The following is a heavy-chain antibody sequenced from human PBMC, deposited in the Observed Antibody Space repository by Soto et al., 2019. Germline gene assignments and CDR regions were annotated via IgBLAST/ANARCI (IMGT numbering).Heavy chain of an antibody. CDR1: GGSFSGYY. J-gene: IGHJ4*02. D-gene: IGHD3-10*01. CDR3: ARGRGSFDK. CDR2: VYNSGIS. Sequence: SETLSLTCAVYGGSFSGYYWSWIRQSPGKGLEWIGYVYNSGISHYNPSLTSRVTISEDTSKNQISLRLTSVTATDTAVYFCARGRGSFDKWGQGRLVTVS. V-gene: IGHV4-59*08.